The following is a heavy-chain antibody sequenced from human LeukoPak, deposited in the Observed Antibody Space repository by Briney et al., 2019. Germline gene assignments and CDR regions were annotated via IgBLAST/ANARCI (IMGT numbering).Heavy chain of an antibody. V-gene: IGHV3-15*01. CDR1: GFTFSNAW. J-gene: IGHJ4*02. CDR2: IKSKTDGGTT. CDR3: RGLILRYFDWHDY. D-gene: IGHD3-9*01. Sequence: GGSLRLSCAASGFTFSNAWMSWVRQAPGKGLEWVGRIKSKTDGGTTDYAAPVKGRFTISRDGSKNTLYLQMNSLKTEDTAVYYCRGLILRYFDWHDYWGQGTLVTVSS.